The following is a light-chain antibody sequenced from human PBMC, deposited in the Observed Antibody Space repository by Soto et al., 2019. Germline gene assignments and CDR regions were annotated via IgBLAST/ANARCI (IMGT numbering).Light chain of an antibody. V-gene: IGKV1-5*01. CDR3: QHYNNYPFT. CDR2: DAS. Sequence: DIQMTQSPSTLSASVGDRVTITCRASQSVSSWLAWYQQKPGKAPNLLIYDASSLESGVPLRFSGSGSGTQFTLTISSLQPDDFATYYCQHYNNYPFTFGPGTKGDIE. J-gene: IGKJ3*01. CDR1: QSVSSW.